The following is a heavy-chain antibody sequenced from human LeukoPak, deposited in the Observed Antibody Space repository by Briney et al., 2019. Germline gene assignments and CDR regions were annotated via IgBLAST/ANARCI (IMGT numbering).Heavy chain of an antibody. V-gene: IGHV3-74*01. CDR2: IDKDGSIT. CDR3: AREIIGGNMWDAFDI. J-gene: IGHJ3*02. D-gene: IGHD3-16*01. Sequence: GGSLRLSCAASGFTFSSHWLHWARQAPGKGLVWVSRIDKDGSITSCADSVKDRFTISRDNAKNTLYLQMNSLRVEDTAVYYCAREIIGGNMWDAFDIWGQGTMVTVSS. CDR1: GFTFSSHW.